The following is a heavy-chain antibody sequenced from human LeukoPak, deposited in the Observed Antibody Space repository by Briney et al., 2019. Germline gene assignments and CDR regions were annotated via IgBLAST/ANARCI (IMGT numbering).Heavy chain of an antibody. D-gene: IGHD6-19*01. CDR2: IYTSRNN. CDR3: ARLAGTDAFDV. CDR1: GGSTSTYY. Sequence: PSETLSLTCTVSGGSTSTYYWSWIRQPDGKGLEWIGRIYTSRNNNNNPSLKSRVTMSVDTSKNQFSLKLSSVTAADTAVYYCARLAGTDAFDVWGQGTMVTVSS. J-gene: IGHJ3*01. V-gene: IGHV4-4*07.